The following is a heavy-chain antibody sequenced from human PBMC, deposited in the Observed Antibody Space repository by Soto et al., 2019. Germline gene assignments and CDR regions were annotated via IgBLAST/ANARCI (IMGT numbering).Heavy chain of an antibody. D-gene: IGHD5-12*01. CDR1: GFTFSTYW. CDR3: ARDPNIVATMGSIYYYYGMDG. Sequence: EVQLVESGGGLVQPGGSLRLSCAASGFTFSTYWMTWVRQAPGKGLEWVANIKRDGSEKYYVDSVKGRFTISRDNAKNSLSLQMNSLRAEDTAVYYCARDPNIVATMGSIYYYYGMDGWGQGTTVTVSS. V-gene: IGHV3-7*01. J-gene: IGHJ6*02. CDR2: IKRDGSEK.